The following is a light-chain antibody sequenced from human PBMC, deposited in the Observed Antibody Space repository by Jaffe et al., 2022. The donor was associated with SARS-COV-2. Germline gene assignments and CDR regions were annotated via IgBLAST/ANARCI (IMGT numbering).Light chain of an antibody. CDR2: WAS. CDR3: QQYYSTPT. CDR1: QSVLYRSDNRNF. V-gene: IGKV4-1*01. J-gene: IGKJ1*01. Sequence: DIVMTQSPDSLAVSLGERATINCKSSQSVLYRSDNRNFLAWYQQKPGQPPKLIIYWASTRESGVPDRFSGSGSGTDFTLTISSLQAEDVAVYYCQQYYSTPTFGQGTKVEIK.